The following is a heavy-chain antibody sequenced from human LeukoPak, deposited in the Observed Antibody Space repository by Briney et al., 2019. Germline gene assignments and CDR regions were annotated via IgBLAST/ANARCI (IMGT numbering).Heavy chain of an antibody. Sequence: SETLSLTGNVSGGSISSETYYWAWIRQPPGKGLEWIGSIHYSGSTYDNAALKSRLTISVDTSKSQFSLRLSSVTAADTAVYYCARHDCSSTNCRCFDYWGQGTLVTVSS. J-gene: IGHJ4*02. CDR1: GGSISSETYY. D-gene: IGHD2-2*01. CDR2: IHYSGST. CDR3: ARHDCSSTNCRCFDY. V-gene: IGHV4-39*01.